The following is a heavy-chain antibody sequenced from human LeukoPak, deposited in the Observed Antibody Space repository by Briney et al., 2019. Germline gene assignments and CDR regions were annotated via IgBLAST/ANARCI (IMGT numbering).Heavy chain of an antibody. Sequence: SVKVSCKASGGTFGSYAISWVRQAPGQGLKWMGGIIPIFGTANYAQKFQGRVTITADESTSTTYMELSSLRSEDTAVYYCARGGLAAAGPEDYFDYWGQGTLVTVSS. CDR3: ARGGLAAAGPEDYFDY. J-gene: IGHJ4*02. CDR1: GGTFGSYA. D-gene: IGHD6-13*01. CDR2: IIPIFGTA. V-gene: IGHV1-69*13.